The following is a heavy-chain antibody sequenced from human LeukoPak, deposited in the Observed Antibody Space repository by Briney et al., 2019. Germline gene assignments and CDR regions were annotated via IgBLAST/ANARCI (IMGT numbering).Heavy chain of an antibody. Sequence: PGGSLRLSCAASGFTVSNNYMSGVRRAAGKGLEWVALIYSAGGTYYADSVKGRFTISRDNSKNTLHLQMNSLRAEDTAVYYCVRNSGELGAWGQGTLVTVSS. CDR1: GFTVSNNY. D-gene: IGHD2-21*01. CDR3: VRNSGELGA. CDR2: IYSAGGT. V-gene: IGHV3-53*01. J-gene: IGHJ5*02.